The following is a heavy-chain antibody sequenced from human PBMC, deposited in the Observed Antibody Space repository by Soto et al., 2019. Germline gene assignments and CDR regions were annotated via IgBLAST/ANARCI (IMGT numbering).Heavy chain of an antibody. CDR1: GGSISSYY. V-gene: IGHV4-59*01. CDR3: AREVAVAGSFYYFDY. CDR2: IYYSGST. Sequence: KSSETLSLTCTVSGGSISSYYWSWIRQPPGKGLEWIGYIYYSGSTNYNPSLKSRVTISVDTSKNQFSLKLSSVTAADTAVYYCAREVAVAGSFYYFDYWGQGTLVTVSS. J-gene: IGHJ4*02. D-gene: IGHD6-19*01.